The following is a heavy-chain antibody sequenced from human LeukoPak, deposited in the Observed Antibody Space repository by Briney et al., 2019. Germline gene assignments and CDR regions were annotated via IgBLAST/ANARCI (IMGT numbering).Heavy chain of an antibody. V-gene: IGHV3-23*01. CDR3: AKDPLYYDSSGYYPSWYFDY. J-gene: IGHJ4*02. Sequence: GGSLRLSCAASGFTFSRYAMSWVRQAQGKGLERVSEISGSGGSTYYADTVKGRVTIYRENFKKTLYLQMNSQRDEDTAVYYCAKDPLYYDSSGYYPSWYFDYWGQGTLVTVSS. CDR1: GFTFSRYA. CDR2: ISGSGGST. D-gene: IGHD3-22*01.